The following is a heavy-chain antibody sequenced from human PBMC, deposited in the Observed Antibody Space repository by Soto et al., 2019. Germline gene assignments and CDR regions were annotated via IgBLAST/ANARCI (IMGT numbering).Heavy chain of an antibody. D-gene: IGHD6-13*01. CDR2: IYYSGST. CDR3: AREIAAAGFNWFDP. CDR1: GGSISSYY. Sequence: TLSLTCTVSGGSISSYYWSWIRQPPGKGLEWIGYIYYSGSTNYNPSLKSRVTISVDTSKNQFSLKLSSVTAADTAVYYCAREIAAAGFNWFDPWGQGTLVTVSS. V-gene: IGHV4-59*01. J-gene: IGHJ5*02.